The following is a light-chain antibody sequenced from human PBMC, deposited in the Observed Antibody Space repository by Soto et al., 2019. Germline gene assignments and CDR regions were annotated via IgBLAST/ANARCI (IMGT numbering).Light chain of an antibody. CDR3: QQYDNWLPWT. Sequence: EIVMTQSPATLSVSPGERATLSCRASQSVSSNLAWYQHKPGQAPRLLIYGASTRATGLPARFSGSGSGTEFTLTISSLQSEDFVVYYCQQYDNWLPWTFGQGTKVEL. CDR2: GAS. J-gene: IGKJ1*01. CDR1: QSVSSN. V-gene: IGKV3-15*01.